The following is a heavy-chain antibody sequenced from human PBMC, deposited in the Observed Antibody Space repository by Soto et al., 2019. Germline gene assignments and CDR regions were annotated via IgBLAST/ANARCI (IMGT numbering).Heavy chain of an antibody. V-gene: IGHV1-18*01. Sequence: QVQLVQSGAEVKKPGASVKVSCKASGYTFTSYGISWVRQAPGQGLEWMGWISPYNGNTNYAQKLQGRVTMTTDTSTSRAYMELRSLRADDTAVYYCARTEYSSSSGRRPDYWGQGTLVTVSS. D-gene: IGHD6-6*01. CDR3: ARTEYSSSSGRRPDY. CDR2: ISPYNGNT. J-gene: IGHJ4*02. CDR1: GYTFTSYG.